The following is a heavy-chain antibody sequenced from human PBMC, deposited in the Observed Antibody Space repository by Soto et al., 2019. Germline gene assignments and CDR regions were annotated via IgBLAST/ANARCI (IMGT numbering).Heavy chain of an antibody. CDR3: ARDAAVGLFDY. V-gene: IGHV1-18*01. J-gene: IGHJ4*02. CDR2: ISAHNGNT. D-gene: IGHD1-26*01. Sequence: VASVKVSCKSSGGPFSGHTMSWVRQAPGQGLEWMGWISAHNGNTNHAQKLQGRVTMTTDTSTSTAYMELRSLRPDDTAVYYCARDAAVGLFDYWGQGTLVTVSS. CDR1: GGPFSGHT.